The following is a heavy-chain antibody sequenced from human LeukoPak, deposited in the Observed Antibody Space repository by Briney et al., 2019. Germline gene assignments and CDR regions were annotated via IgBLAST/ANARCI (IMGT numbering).Heavy chain of an antibody. J-gene: IGHJ4*02. V-gene: IGHV3-33*06. CDR3: AKDGGVVVIGDELDY. Sequence: PGGSLRLSCAASGFTFSSYGMHWVRQAPGKGLEWVAVIWYDGSNKYYADSVKGGFTISRDNSKNTLYLQMNSLRAEDTAVYYCAKDGGVVVIGDELDYWGQGTLVTVSS. CDR1: GFTFSSYG. CDR2: IWYDGSNK. D-gene: IGHD3-22*01.